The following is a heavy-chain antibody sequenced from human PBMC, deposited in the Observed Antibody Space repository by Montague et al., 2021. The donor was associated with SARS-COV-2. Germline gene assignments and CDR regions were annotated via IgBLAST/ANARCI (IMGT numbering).Heavy chain of an antibody. D-gene: IGHD1-26*01. J-gene: IGHJ4*02. CDR3: ARESGSFHDGGYFDY. CDR1: GFDFSYA. Sequence: SLRLSCAASGFDFSYATHWVRQAPGTGLEWVSLISNDGSNKHYADSVKGRFTISRDNSKSTLYLQVNSLRAEDTAVYYCARESGSFHDGGYFDYWGQGSLVTVSS. CDR2: ISNDGSNK. V-gene: IGHV3-30*04.